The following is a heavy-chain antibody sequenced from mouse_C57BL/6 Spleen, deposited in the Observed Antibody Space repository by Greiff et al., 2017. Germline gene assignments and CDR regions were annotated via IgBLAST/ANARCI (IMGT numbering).Heavy chain of an antibody. J-gene: IGHJ3*01. D-gene: IGHD2-4*01. CDR3: ARRGDYDEGWFAY. CDR1: GYTFTSYG. CDR2: IYPRSGNT. V-gene: IGHV1-81*01. Sequence: QVQLQQSGAELARPGASVKLSCKASGYTFTSYGISWVKQRTGQGLEWIGEIYPRSGNTYYNEKFKGKATLTADKSSSTAYMELRSLTSEDSAVYFCARRGDYDEGWFAYWGQGTLVTVSA.